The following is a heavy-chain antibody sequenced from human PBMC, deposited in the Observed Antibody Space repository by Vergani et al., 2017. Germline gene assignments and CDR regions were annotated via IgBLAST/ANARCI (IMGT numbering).Heavy chain of an antibody. V-gene: IGHV4-34*01. CDR2: INHSGST. J-gene: IGHJ6*02. CDR3: AIEMATIESRDEEYGMDV. CDR1: GGSFSGYY. Sequence: QVQLQQWGAGLLKPSETLSLTCAVYGGSFSGYYWSWIRQPPGKGLEWIGEINHSGSTNYNPSLKSRVTISVDTSKNQFSLKLSSVTAADTAVYYCAIEMATIESRDEEYGMDVWGQGTTVTVSS. D-gene: IGHD5-24*01.